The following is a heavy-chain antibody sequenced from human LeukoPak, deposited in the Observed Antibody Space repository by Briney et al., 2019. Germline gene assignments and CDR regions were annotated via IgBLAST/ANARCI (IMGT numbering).Heavy chain of an antibody. CDR2: INSDGSST. D-gene: IGHD6-19*01. CDR1: GFTFSSYW. J-gene: IGHJ4*02. V-gene: IGHV3-74*01. CDR3: AAALTLGWYRVY. Sequence: PGGSLRLSCAASGFTFSSYWMHWVRQAPGKGLVWVSRINSDGSSTSYADSVKGRFTISRDNSKNTLYLQMNSLRAEDTAVYYCAAALTLGWYRVYWGQGTLVTVSS.